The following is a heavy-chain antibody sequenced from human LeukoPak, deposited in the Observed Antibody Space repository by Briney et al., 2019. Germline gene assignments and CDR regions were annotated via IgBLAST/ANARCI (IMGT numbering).Heavy chain of an antibody. CDR1: GGSISSYY. CDR3: ARDPSDSSGYYYYYYMDV. Sequence: SETLSLTCTVSGGSISSYYWSWIRQPAGKGLEWIGRIYTSGSTNYNPSLKSRVTMSVDTSKNQFSLKLSSVTAADTAVYYCARDPSDSSGYYYYYYMDVWGKGTTVTASS. J-gene: IGHJ6*03. V-gene: IGHV4-4*07. D-gene: IGHD3-22*01. CDR2: IYTSGST.